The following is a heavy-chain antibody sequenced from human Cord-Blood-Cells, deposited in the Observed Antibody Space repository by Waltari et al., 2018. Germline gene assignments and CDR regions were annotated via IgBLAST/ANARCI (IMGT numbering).Heavy chain of an antibody. J-gene: IGHJ4*02. Sequence: QVQLVESGGGLVKPGGSLRLSCAASGFTFSDYYLSWTGQAPGKGLEWVSYISSSGSTIYYADSVKGRFTISRDNAKNSLYLQMNSLRAEDTAVYYCARDVDSSSYYFDYWGQGTLVTVSS. V-gene: IGHV3-11*04. D-gene: IGHD6-6*01. CDR2: ISSSGSTI. CDR3: ARDVDSSSYYFDY. CDR1: GFTFSDYY.